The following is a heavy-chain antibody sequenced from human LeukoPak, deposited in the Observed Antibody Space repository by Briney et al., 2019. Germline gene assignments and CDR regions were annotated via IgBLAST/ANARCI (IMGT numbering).Heavy chain of an antibody. V-gene: IGHV3-23*01. J-gene: IGHJ4*02. CDR1: GFTFSSSA. CDR2: ISSSGANT. D-gene: IGHD2-21*02. CDR3: AKRDRPCSGDCSAPYYFDY. Sequence: GGSLRLSCAASGFTFSSSAMSWVRQAPGKGLEWVSSISSSGANTYYADSVKGRFTISRDNSKNTLYLQVSGLRAEDTAVYYCAKRDRPCSGDCSAPYYFDYWGQGTLVTVSS.